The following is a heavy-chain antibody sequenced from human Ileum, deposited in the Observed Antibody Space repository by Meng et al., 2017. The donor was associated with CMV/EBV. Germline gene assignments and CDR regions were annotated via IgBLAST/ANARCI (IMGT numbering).Heavy chain of an antibody. CDR2: VNPNSGKT. CDR1: GYTFTSCG. J-gene: IGHJ5*01. V-gene: IGHV1-8*02. Sequence: ASVKVSCKAAGYTFTSCGISWVRQATGQGPEWMGWVNPNSGKTGYAQKFQGRLTMTRNSSIGTAYMELSSLRSDDTAVYYCTRRRNWFDSWGQGTLVTVSS. CDR3: TRRRNWFDS.